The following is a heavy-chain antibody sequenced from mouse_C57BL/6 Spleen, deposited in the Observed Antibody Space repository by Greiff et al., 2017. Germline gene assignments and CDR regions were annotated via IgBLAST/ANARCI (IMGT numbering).Heavy chain of an antibody. CDR1: GFSLTSYG. Sequence: VQLQQSGPGLVQPSQSLSITCTASGFSLTSYGVHWVRQSPGKGLEWLGVIWSGGSTDYNAAFISRLSISKDNSKSQVFFKMNSLQADDTAIYYWARWDYEDAMDYWGQGTSVTVSS. CDR3: ARWDYEDAMDY. V-gene: IGHV2-2*01. J-gene: IGHJ4*01. CDR2: IWSGGST. D-gene: IGHD1-1*01.